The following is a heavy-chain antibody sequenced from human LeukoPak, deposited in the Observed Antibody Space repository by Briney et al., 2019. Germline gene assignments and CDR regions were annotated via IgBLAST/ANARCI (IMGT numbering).Heavy chain of an antibody. Sequence: GGSLRLSCAASGFTFRSYTMNWVRQAPGKGLEWVSSISSSSSSIYYADSVKGRFTLSRDNAKKSLYLQMNSLRAEDTAMYYCARGFCTSTSCYGSYWGQGTLVTVSS. CDR1: GFTFRSYT. J-gene: IGHJ4*02. CDR3: ARGFCTSTSCYGSY. CDR2: ISSSSSSI. D-gene: IGHD2-2*01. V-gene: IGHV3-21*01.